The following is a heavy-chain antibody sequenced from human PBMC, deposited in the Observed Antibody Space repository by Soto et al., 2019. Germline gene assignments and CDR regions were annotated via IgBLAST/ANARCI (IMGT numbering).Heavy chain of an antibody. CDR2: INPNSGGT. Sequence: ASVKVSCKASGYTFTGYYMHWVRQAPGQGLEWMGWINPNSGGTNYAQKFQGWVTMTRDTSISTAYMELSRLRSDDTAVYYCARGGRVDYGDSGWYFDYWGQGTLVTVSS. V-gene: IGHV1-2*04. D-gene: IGHD4-17*01. CDR1: GYTFTGYY. J-gene: IGHJ4*02. CDR3: ARGGRVDYGDSGWYFDY.